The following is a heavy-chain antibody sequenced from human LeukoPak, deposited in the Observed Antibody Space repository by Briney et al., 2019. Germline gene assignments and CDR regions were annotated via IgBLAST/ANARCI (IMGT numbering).Heavy chain of an antibody. J-gene: IGHJ3*02. Sequence: TGGSLRLSCAASGFTFSSYSMSWVRQAPGKGLEWVSVIYSGGSTYYADSVKGRFTISRDNSKNTLYLQMNSLRAEDTAVYYCAREYDSSGADAFDIWGQGTMVTVSS. V-gene: IGHV3-66*01. CDR2: IYSGGST. CDR3: AREYDSSGADAFDI. D-gene: IGHD3-22*01. CDR1: GFTFSSYS.